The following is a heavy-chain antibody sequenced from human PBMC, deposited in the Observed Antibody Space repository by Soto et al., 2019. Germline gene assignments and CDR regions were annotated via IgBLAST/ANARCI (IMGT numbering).Heavy chain of an antibody. CDR3: ARGGVDYYYGMDV. CDR1: GFTFSSYA. Sequence: HPGGSLRLSCAASGFTFSSYAMHWVRQAPGKGLEWVAVISYDGSNKYYADSVKGRFTISRDNSKNTLYLQMNSLRAEDTAVYYCARGGVDYYYGMDVWGQGTTVTVSS. J-gene: IGHJ6*02. D-gene: IGHD2-15*01. V-gene: IGHV3-30-3*01. CDR2: ISYDGSNK.